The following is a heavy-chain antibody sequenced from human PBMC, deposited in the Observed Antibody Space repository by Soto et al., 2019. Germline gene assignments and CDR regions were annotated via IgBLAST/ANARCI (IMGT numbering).Heavy chain of an antibody. J-gene: IGHJ4*02. CDR3: ATELGENPASPFDA. CDR1: GVTFSSET. V-gene: IGHV1-69*01. Sequence: QVQLVQSGADVKKPGSSVKVSCQASGVTFSSETLGWVRQAPGQGLEWVGGIIPLFGTASYAQKFQGRVTITADESTSTVYLELSSLRSDDTAVYFCATELGENPASPFDAWGQG. CDR2: IIPLFGTA. D-gene: IGHD3-10*01.